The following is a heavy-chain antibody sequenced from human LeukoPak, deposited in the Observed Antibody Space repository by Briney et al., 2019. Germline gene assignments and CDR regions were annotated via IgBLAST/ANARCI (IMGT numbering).Heavy chain of an antibody. CDR1: GFTFSSYS. V-gene: IGHV3-21*01. D-gene: IGHD6-19*01. Sequence: GGSLRLSCAASGFTFSSYSMNWVRQAPGKGLEWVSSISSSSSYIYYADSVKGRFTISRDNAKNSLYLQMNSLRAEDTAVYYCARDSIAVAGTEGAFDIWGQGTMVTVSS. J-gene: IGHJ3*02. CDR2: ISSSSSYI. CDR3: ARDSIAVAGTEGAFDI.